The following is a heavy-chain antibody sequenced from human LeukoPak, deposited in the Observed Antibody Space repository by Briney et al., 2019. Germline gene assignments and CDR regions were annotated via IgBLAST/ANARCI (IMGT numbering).Heavy chain of an antibody. Sequence: PETLSLTCTVSGGSISSYYWSWIRQPPGKGLERIGYIYYSGSTNYDPSLKSRVTISVDTSKIQLPVRLSPVTAENPGVYYCVRHTERVGDDIVLLRWGQGTLVSVPS. V-gene: IGHV4-59*08. CDR3: VRHTERVGDDIVLLR. J-gene: IGHJ4*02. CDR1: GGSISSYY. D-gene: IGHD2-8*01. CDR2: IYYSGST.